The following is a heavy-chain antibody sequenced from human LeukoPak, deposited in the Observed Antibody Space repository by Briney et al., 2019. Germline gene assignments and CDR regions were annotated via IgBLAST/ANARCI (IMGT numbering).Heavy chain of an antibody. CDR2: INHSGST. CDR1: GGSFSGYY. J-gene: IGHJ4*02. V-gene: IGHV4-34*01. CDR3: ARGKQWPASLADY. D-gene: IGHD6-19*01. Sequence: PSETLSLTCAVYGGSFSGYYWSWIRQPPGKGLEWIGEINHSGSTNYNPSLKSRVTISVDTSKNQFSLKLSSVTAADTAVYYCARGKQWPASLADYWGQGTLVTVSS.